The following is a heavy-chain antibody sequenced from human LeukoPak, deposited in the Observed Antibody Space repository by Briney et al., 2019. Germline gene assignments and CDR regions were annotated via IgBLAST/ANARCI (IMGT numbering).Heavy chain of an antibody. CDR3: ARTVAGLPLDAFDI. CDR1: GFTFSSYE. Sequence: TGGSLRLSCAASGFTFSSYEMNWVRRAPGKGLEWVSFISISGSTIYYADSVKGRFTISRDNAKNSLYLQMNSLRAEDTAVYYCARTVAGLPLDAFDIWGQGTMVTVSS. V-gene: IGHV3-48*03. J-gene: IGHJ3*02. D-gene: IGHD6-19*01. CDR2: ISISGSTI.